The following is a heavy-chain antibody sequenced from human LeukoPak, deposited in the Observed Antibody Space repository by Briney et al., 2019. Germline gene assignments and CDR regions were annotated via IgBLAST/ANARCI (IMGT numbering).Heavy chain of an antibody. CDR3: AKGRTGYYTPAYFDY. Sequence: GGSLRLSCAASGLTFDDYAMHWVRQAPGKGLEWVSGISWNSGSIGYADSVKGRFTISRDNAKNSPYLQMNSLRAEDTALYYCAKGRTGYYTPAYFDYWGQGTLVTVSS. CDR1: GLTFDDYA. CDR2: ISWNSGSI. D-gene: IGHD3/OR15-3a*01. V-gene: IGHV3-9*01. J-gene: IGHJ4*02.